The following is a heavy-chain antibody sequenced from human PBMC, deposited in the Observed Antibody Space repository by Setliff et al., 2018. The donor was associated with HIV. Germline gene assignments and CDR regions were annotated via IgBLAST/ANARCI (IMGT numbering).Heavy chain of an antibody. CDR1: GGSISGFY. J-gene: IGHJ3*02. CDR2: IYDSGST. Sequence: SETLSLTCTVSGGSISGFYWNWIRQSAGKGLQWIGRIYDSGSTKYNPSLKSRVTMSLDTSKNQFSLNLDSVTAADTAVYYCTRQSPVAGSGAFDIWGQGTMVTVSS. D-gene: IGHD6-19*01. V-gene: IGHV4-4*07. CDR3: TRQSPVAGSGAFDI.